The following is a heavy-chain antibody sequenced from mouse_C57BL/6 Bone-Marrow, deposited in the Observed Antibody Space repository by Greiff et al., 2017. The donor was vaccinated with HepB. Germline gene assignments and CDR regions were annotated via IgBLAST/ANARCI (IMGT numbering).Heavy chain of an antibody. CDR3: ARHGDDSYYYAMDY. J-gene: IGHJ4*01. CDR1: EYEFPSHD. D-gene: IGHD2-2*01. Sequence: DVHLVESGGGLVQPGESLKLSCESNEYEFPSHDMSWVRKTPEKRLELVAAINSDGGSTYYPDTMEGRFIISRDNTKKTLYLQMSSLRSEDTALYYCARHGDDSYYYAMDYWGQGTSVTVSS. CDR2: INSDGGST. V-gene: IGHV5-2*01.